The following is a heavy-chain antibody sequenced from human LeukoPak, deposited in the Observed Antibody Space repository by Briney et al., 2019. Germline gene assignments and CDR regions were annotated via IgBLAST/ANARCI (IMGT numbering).Heavy chain of an antibody. J-gene: IGHJ4*02. CDR1: GGSISSGDYY. CDR2: IYYSGST. Sequence: SQTLSLTCTVSGGSISSGDYYWSWIRQPPGKGLEWSGYIYYSGSTYYNPSLKSRVTISVDTSKNQFSLKLSSVTAADTAVYYCARASMIVVVIDYWGQGTLVTVSS. CDR3: ARASMIVVVIDY. V-gene: IGHV4-30-4*01. D-gene: IGHD3-22*01.